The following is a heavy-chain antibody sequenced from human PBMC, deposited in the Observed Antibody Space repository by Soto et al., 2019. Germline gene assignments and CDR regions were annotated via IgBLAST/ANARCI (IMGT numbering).Heavy chain of an antibody. D-gene: IGHD5-12*01. CDR3: ARGGGYDSFDY. CDR1: GASISDGGFS. Sequence: SDTLSLSSPVSGASISDGGFSLRWIRPSPGKGLEWIGYISHLENTYLHPSFKSRLTMSIDRTRNQFSLKLSSVTAADMAVYYCARGGGYDSFDYWGQRVLVTFS. CDR2: ISHLENT. V-gene: IGHV4-30-2*06. J-gene: IGHJ4*02.